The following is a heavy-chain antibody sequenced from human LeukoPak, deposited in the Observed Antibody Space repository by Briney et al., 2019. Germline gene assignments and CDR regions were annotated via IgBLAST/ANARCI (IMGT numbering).Heavy chain of an antibody. Sequence: PSETLSLTCTVSRGSINNYYWSWIRQPPGKGLEWIGYIYYSGSTNYNPSLRGRVTMSVDTSKNQFSLKLTSVTAADTAVYYCARYCGGDCNSSAFDFWGQGTMATVSS. J-gene: IGHJ3*01. D-gene: IGHD2-21*02. V-gene: IGHV4-59*01. CDR3: ARYCGGDCNSSAFDF. CDR2: IYYSGST. CDR1: RGSINNYY.